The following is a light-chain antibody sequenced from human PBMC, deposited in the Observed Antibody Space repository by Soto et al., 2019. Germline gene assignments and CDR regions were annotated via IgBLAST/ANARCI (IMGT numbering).Light chain of an antibody. CDR3: QQSYRIPPT. V-gene: IGKV1-39*01. CDR1: QSISDY. CDR2: GTS. J-gene: IGKJ1*01. Sequence: DIPMTQSPSSLSASVGDRVTITCRASQSISDYLNWYQQKPGQAPKLLMYGTSRLPSGVPSRFSGSGSGTHFTLTISSLQPEDFATYYCQQSYRIPPTFGQGTKVDVK.